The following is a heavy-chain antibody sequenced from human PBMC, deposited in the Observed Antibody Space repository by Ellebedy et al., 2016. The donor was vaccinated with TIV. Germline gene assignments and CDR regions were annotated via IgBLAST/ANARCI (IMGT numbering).Heavy chain of an antibody. CDR3: ARSGAEGDTLDY. V-gene: IGHV1-46*01. CDR1: GYTFTSYY. J-gene: IGHJ4*02. Sequence: ASVKVSXXASGYTFTSYYMHWVRQAPGQGLEWMGIINPSGGSTSYAQKFQGRVTMTRDTSTSTVYMELSSLRSEDTAVYYCARSGAEGDTLDYWGQGTLVTVSS. D-gene: IGHD1-26*01. CDR2: INPSGGST.